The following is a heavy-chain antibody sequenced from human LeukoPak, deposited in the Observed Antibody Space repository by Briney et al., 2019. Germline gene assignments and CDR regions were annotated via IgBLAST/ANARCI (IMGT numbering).Heavy chain of an antibody. Sequence: GGSLRLSCAASGFTVSSNYMSWVRQAPGKGLEWVSVIYSGTSTYYADSVKGRFTISRDNSKNTLYLQMNSLRAEDTAVYYCARGRGSGWYFYYDYWGQGTLVTVSS. D-gene: IGHD6-19*01. CDR1: GFTVSSNY. J-gene: IGHJ4*02. CDR2: IYSGTST. V-gene: IGHV3-66*01. CDR3: ARGRGSGWYFYYDY.